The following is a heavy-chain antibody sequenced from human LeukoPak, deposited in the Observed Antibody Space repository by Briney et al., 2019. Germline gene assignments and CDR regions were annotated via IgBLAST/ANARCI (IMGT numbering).Heavy chain of an antibody. J-gene: IGHJ4*02. CDR1: GGSISSYY. V-gene: IGHV4-59*08. CDR2: IYYSGST. D-gene: IGHD2-15*01. CDR3: ARSGGRGDYCSGGSCNSGLLDY. Sequence: SKTLSLTCTVSGGSISSYYWSRIRQPPGKGLEWIGYIYYSGSTNYNPSLKSRVTISVDTSKNQFSLKLSSVTAADTAVYYCARSGGRGDYCSGGSCNSGLLDYWGQGTLVTVSS.